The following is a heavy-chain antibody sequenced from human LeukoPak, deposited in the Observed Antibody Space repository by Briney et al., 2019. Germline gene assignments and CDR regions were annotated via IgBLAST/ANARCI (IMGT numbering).Heavy chain of an antibody. V-gene: IGHV4-30-4*01. CDR3: ARVIGYCSGGSCYSVPDWYFDL. D-gene: IGHD2-15*01. CDR1: GGSISSGDYY. Sequence: SSQALSLTCTVSGGSISSGDYYWSWIRQPPGKGLEWIGYIYYSGSTYYNPSLKSRVTISVDTSKNQFSLKLSSVTAADTAVYYCARVIGYCSGGSCYSVPDWYFDLWGRGTLVTVSS. J-gene: IGHJ2*01. CDR2: IYYSGST.